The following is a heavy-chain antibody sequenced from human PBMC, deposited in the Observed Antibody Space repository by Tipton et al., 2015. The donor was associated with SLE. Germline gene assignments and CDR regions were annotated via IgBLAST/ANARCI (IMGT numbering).Heavy chain of an antibody. Sequence: QLVQSGADVKKPGASVKVSCKASGFTFTSYGISWVRQAPGQGLEWVRWISAYNGNTDYAQKLQGRVTLTTDTSTSTAYMELRSLRSEDTAVYYCAISVAGTLFFDYGGQGALVTVSS. CDR1: GFTFTSYG. V-gene: IGHV1-18*01. CDR2: ISAYNGNT. D-gene: IGHD6-19*01. CDR3: AISVAGTLFFDY. J-gene: IGHJ4*02.